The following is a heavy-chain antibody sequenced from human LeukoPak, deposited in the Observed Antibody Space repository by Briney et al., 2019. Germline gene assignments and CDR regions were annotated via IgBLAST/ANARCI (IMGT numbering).Heavy chain of an antibody. CDR1: GGSISSYY. J-gene: IGHJ4*02. Sequence: PSETLSLTCTVSGGSISSYYWSWIRQPPGKGLEWIGYIYYSGSTNYNPSLKSRVTISVDTSKNQFSLKLSSVTAADTAVYYCARLIRGYSYGYGLYYFDYWGQGTLVTVSS. D-gene: IGHD5-18*01. V-gene: IGHV4-59*08. CDR2: IYYSGST. CDR3: ARLIRGYSYGYGLYYFDY.